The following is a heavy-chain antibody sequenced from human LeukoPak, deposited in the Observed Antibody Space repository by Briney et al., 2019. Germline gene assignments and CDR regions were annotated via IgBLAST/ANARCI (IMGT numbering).Heavy chain of an antibody. V-gene: IGHV4-39*01. J-gene: IGHJ4*02. CDR2: IYYSGTT. CDR1: GGSISSTSYF. Sequence: SETLSLTCTVSGGSISSTSYFWGWIRQPPGKGLERIGTIYYSGTTYYNPSLKSRVTISVDTSKNQFSLKLSSVSASDTAVYYCARHKCSGIYCPFDYWGQGTLVTVSS. CDR3: ARHKCSGIYCPFDY. D-gene: IGHD2-15*01.